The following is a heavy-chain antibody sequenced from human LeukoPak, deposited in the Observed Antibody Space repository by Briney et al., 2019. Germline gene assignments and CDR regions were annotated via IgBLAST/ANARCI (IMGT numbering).Heavy chain of an antibody. J-gene: IGHJ4*02. Sequence: ASVKVSCKASGGTFSSYAISWVRQAPGQGLEWMGRIIPILGIANYAQKFQGRVTITADKSTSTAYMELSSLRSEDTAVYYCARVEPDYGRFDYWGQGTLVTVFS. CDR2: IIPILGIA. CDR1: GGTFSSYA. V-gene: IGHV1-69*04. CDR3: ARVEPDYGRFDY. D-gene: IGHD4-17*01.